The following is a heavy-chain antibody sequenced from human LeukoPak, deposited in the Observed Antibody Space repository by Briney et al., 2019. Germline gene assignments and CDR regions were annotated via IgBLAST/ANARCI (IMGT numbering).Heavy chain of an antibody. Sequence: ASVKVSCKASGYTFTGYYMHWVRQAPGQGLEWMGWINPNSGGTNSAQKFQGRVTMTRDTSISAAYMELSSLRSEDTAVYYCATGSSGYLPFDYWGQGTLVTVSS. CDR1: GYTFTGYY. J-gene: IGHJ4*02. CDR3: ATGSSGYLPFDY. V-gene: IGHV1-2*02. CDR2: INPNSGGT. D-gene: IGHD3-22*01.